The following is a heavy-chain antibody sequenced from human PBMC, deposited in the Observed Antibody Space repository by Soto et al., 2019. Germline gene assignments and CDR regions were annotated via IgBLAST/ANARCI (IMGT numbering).Heavy chain of an antibody. CDR1: GGSISSGGYY. J-gene: IGHJ3*02. D-gene: IGHD3-3*01. V-gene: IGHV4-31*03. CDR2: IYYSGST. Sequence: QVQLQESGPGLVKPSQTLSLTCTVSGGSISSGGYYWSWIRQHPGKGLEWIGYIYYSGSTYYNPSLKSRVTISVDTSKNQFSLKLSSVTAADTAVYYCARDRVLGDFWSGYLESFVGITGTTAAFDIWGQGTMVTVSS. CDR3: ARDRVLGDFWSGYLESFVGITGTTAAFDI.